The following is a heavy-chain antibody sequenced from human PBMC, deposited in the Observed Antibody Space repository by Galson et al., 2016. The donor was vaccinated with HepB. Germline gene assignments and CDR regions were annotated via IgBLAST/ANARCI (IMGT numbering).Heavy chain of an antibody. D-gene: IGHD4-17*01. CDR2: FSVNNGNT. V-gene: IGHV1-18*01. J-gene: IGHJ6*02. CDR3: ARAYDNYGDEYFYGLDV. Sequence: SVKVSCKASGYTFMTYGISWVRQAPGQGLEWMGRFSVNNGNTNYAQKFQGRVFMTTDTATSTAYLEVRGLRSDDTAVYYCARAYDNYGDEYFYGLDVWGQGTTVTVSS. CDR1: GYTFMTYG.